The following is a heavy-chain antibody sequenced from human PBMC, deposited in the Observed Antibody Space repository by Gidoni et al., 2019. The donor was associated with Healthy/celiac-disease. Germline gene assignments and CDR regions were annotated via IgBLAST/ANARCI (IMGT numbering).Heavy chain of an antibody. CDR1: GFTFSSYS. CDR2: ISSSSSTI. CDR3: ARDGLRGMIVGSITGYYGMDV. J-gene: IGHJ6*02. Sequence: EVQLVESGGGLVQPGGSLRLSCAASGFTFSSYSMNWVRQAPGKGLEWVSYISSSSSTIYYADSVKGRFTISRDNAKNSLYLQMNSLRDEDTAVYYCARDGLRGMIVGSITGYYGMDVWGQGTTVTVSS. V-gene: IGHV3-48*02. D-gene: IGHD3-22*01.